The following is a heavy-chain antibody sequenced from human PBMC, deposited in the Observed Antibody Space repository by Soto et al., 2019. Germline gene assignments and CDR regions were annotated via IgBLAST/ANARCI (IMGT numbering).Heavy chain of an antibody. CDR3: VRTSLVVAAATREDY. CDR2: INSDGSST. D-gene: IGHD2-15*01. CDR1: GFTFSSYW. J-gene: IGHJ4*02. V-gene: IGHV3-74*01. Sequence: EVQLVESGGGLVQPGGSLRLSCAASGFTFSSYWMHWVRQAPGKGLVWVSRINSDGSSTSYADSVKGRFTIYRDNAKNTLDRQMNSLRAEDTAVYYCVRTSLVVAAATREDYWGQGTLVTVSS.